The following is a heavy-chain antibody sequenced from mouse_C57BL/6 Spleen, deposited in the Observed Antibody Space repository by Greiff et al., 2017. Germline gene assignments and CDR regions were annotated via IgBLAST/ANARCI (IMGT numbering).Heavy chain of an antibody. CDR2: INPNNGGT. Sequence: EVKLQQSGPELVKPGASVKISCKASGYTFTDYYMNWVKQSHGKSLEWIGDINPNNGGTSYNQKFKGKATLTVDKSSSTAYMELRSLTSEDSAVYYCARSGIYDGYYPAWFAYWGQGTLVTVSA. V-gene: IGHV1-26*01. D-gene: IGHD2-3*01. CDR3: ARSGIYDGYYPAWFAY. J-gene: IGHJ3*01. CDR1: GYTFTDYY.